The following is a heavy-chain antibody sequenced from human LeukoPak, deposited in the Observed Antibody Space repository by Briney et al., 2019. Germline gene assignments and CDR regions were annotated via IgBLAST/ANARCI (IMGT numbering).Heavy chain of an antibody. CDR1: GFTFSSYA. D-gene: IGHD4-17*01. Sequence: GGSLRLSCAASGFTFSSYAMHWVRQAPGKGLEWVAVISYDGSNKYYADSVKGRFTISRDNSKNTLYLQMNSLRAEDTAVYYCAKVPRPTVTTLIDYWGQGTLVTVSS. CDR3: AKVPRPTVTTLIDY. V-gene: IGHV3-30-3*01. J-gene: IGHJ4*02. CDR2: ISYDGSNK.